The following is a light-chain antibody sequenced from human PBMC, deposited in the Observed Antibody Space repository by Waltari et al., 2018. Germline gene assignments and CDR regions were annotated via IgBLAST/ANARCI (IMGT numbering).Light chain of an antibody. CDR2: TNN. CDR1: RSTIGTTP. J-gene: IGLJ3*02. CDR3: AAWDDSLKGWV. Sequence: QSVLTQPPSASGTPGQRVSISCSGGRSTIGTTPGNWYQHLPGTAPKLLMYTNNHRPSGVPDRFSGSKSGTSASLAISGLQLQDEADYYCAAWDDSLKGWVFGGGTKVTVL. V-gene: IGLV1-44*01.